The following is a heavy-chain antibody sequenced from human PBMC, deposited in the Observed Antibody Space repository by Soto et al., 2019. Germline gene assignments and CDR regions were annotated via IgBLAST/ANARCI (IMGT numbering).Heavy chain of an antibody. CDR1: EFTFSTYA. CDR2: ISSSSQNI. D-gene: IGHD6-6*01. CDR3: AKVVGEQLVLYYYYGMDV. V-gene: IGHV3-48*01. Sequence: GGSLRLSCAASEFTFSTYAMNWVRQAPGKGLEWVSYISSSSQNIRYADSVKGRFTISRDNAKNSLYLQMNSLRAEDTAVYYCAKVVGEQLVLYYYYGMDVWGQGTTVTVSS. J-gene: IGHJ6*02.